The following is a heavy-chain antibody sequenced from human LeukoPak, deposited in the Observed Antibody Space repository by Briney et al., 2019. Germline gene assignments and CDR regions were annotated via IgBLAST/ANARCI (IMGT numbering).Heavy chain of an antibody. J-gene: IGHJ3*01. V-gene: IGHV3-21*01. CDR2: ISTSSSYI. Sequence: PGGSLRLSCAASGFTFSSYNMNWVRQAPGKGLEWVSFISTSSSYIYYADSLKGRFTLSRDNAKNSLYLQMNSLRAEDAAVYYCARVQSDHFTSGAFGVWGQGTMVTVSS. D-gene: IGHD3-3*02. CDR1: GFTFSSYN. CDR3: ARVQSDHFTSGAFGV.